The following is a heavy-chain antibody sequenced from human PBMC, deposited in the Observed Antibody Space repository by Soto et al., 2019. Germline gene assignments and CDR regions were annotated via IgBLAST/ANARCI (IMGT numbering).Heavy chain of an antibody. V-gene: IGHV1-8*01. D-gene: IGHD2-15*01. CDR2: MNPNSGNT. J-gene: IGHJ4*02. CDR3: ARAKEVPIDIVVVVASDY. Sequence: QVQLVQSGAEVKKPGASVKVSCKASGYTFTSYDINWVRQATGQGLEWMGWMNPNSGNTGYAQKFQGRVTMTRNTSISTAYMELSSLRSEDTAVYYCARAKEVPIDIVVVVASDYCGQGTLVTVSS. CDR1: GYTFTSYD.